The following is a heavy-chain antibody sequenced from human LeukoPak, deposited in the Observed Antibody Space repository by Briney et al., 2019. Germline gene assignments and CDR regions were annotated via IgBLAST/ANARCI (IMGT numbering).Heavy chain of an antibody. CDR3: ARETTYRSVDY. J-gene: IGHJ4*02. CDR2: TYTSGST. CDR1: GDSITNYF. D-gene: IGHD6-19*01. Sequence: PSETLSLTCTVSGDSITNYFWNWIRQPAGKGLEWIGRTYTSGSTNYNPSLESRVTMSVDTSKNQFSLKVTSVTAADTAVYFCARETTYRSVDYWGQGTLVTVSS. V-gene: IGHV4-4*07.